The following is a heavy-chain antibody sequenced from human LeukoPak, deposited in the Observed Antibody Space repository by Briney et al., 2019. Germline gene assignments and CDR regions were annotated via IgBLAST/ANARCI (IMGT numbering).Heavy chain of an antibody. CDR1: GFIFSNCW. J-gene: IGHJ4*02. D-gene: IGHD3-22*01. CDR2: LSGTGGST. V-gene: IGHV3-23*01. Sequence: GGSLRLSCETSGFIFSNCWVTWVRQAPGKGLEWVSSLSGTGGSTYYADSVKGRLTVSRDNSRNMLYLEMNSLRAEDTAVYYCAKFQANYYDSRGYRCFDYWGQGVLVTVSS. CDR3: AKFQANYYDSRGYRCFDY.